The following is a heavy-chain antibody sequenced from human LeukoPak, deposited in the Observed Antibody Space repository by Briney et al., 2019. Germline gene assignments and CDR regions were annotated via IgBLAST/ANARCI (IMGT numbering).Heavy chain of an antibody. Sequence: SETLSLTCTVSGGSISSGDYYWRWIRQPPGMGLEWIGYIYYSGSTYYNPSLKSRLTISVDTSKNQFSLKLSSVTAADTAVYYCARGSEPLLWGQGTLVTVSS. CDR3: ARGSEPLL. J-gene: IGHJ4*02. V-gene: IGHV4-30-4*01. CDR2: IYYSGST. D-gene: IGHD1-26*01. CDR1: GGSISSGDYY.